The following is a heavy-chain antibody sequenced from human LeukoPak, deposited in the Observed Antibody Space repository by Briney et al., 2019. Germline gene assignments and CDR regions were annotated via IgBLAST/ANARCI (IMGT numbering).Heavy chain of an antibody. D-gene: IGHD3-9*01. J-gene: IGHJ4*02. CDR1: GFTFSDYA. CDR2: IGGGGST. CDR3: AKDFGHYDMSPPLDY. V-gene: IGHV3-23*01. Sequence: GGSLRLSCAASGFTFSDYAMSWVRQAPGKGLEWVSTIGGGGSTYYADSVKGRFTISRDNSKNTLYLQMNSLRAEDTAVYYCAKDFGHYDMSPPLDYWGQGALVTVSS.